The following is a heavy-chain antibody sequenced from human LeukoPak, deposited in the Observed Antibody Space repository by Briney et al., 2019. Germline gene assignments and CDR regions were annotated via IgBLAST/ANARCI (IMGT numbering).Heavy chain of an antibody. D-gene: IGHD3-10*01. V-gene: IGHV3-53*01. J-gene: IGHJ4*02. CDR3: AKVTYGSGTYGAFDS. CDR2: IYSGGST. Sequence: GGSLRLSCAASGFTVSSNYMSWVRQAPGKGLEWVSIIYSGGSTFYADSVKGRFTISRDNSKNTLYLQMNSLRAEDTAIYYCAKVTYGSGTYGAFDSWGQGTLVTVSS. CDR1: GFTVSSNY.